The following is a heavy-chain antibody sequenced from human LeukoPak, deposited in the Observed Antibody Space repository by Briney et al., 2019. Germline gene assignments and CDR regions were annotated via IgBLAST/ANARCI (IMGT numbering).Heavy chain of an antibody. Sequence: AGGSLRLSCAASGFTFSSYGMHWVRQAPGKGLEWVAVIWYDGSNKYYADSVKGRFTISRDNSKNTLYLQMNSLRAEDTAVYYCSIPNNYDILTGYYTGPYDAFDIWGQGTMVTVSS. D-gene: IGHD3-9*01. V-gene: IGHV3-33*01. J-gene: IGHJ3*02. CDR3: SIPNNYDILTGYYTGPYDAFDI. CDR2: IWYDGSNK. CDR1: GFTFSSYG.